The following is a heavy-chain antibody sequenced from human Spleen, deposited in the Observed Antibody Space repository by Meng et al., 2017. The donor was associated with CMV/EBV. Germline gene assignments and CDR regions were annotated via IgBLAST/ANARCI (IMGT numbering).Heavy chain of an antibody. Sequence: ASVKVSCKASGYSFSDHYMHWVRQAPGQGLEWMGWINPNSGGTDYAQKFQGRVTMTRDTSINTAYMDLGRLRYDDTAVYYCARGGTQGGADWFDPWGQGTPVTVSS. V-gene: IGHV1-2*02. J-gene: IGHJ5*02. CDR3: ARGGTQGGADWFDP. CDR1: GYSFSDHY. CDR2: INPNSGGT. D-gene: IGHD1-26*01.